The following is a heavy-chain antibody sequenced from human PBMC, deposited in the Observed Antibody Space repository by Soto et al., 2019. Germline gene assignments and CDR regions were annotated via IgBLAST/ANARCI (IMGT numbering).Heavy chain of an antibody. V-gene: IGHV3-30-3*01. D-gene: IGHD6-13*01. J-gene: IGHJ5*02. CDR3: AIPPTGQLGSNWFDP. CDR1: GFTFSSYA. CDR2: ISYDGSNK. Sequence: GGSLRLSCAASGFTFSSYAMHWVRQAPGKGLEWVAVISYDGSNKYYADSVKGRFTISRDNSKNTLYLQMNSLRAEDTAVYYCAIPPTGQLGSNWFDPWGQGTLVTVSS.